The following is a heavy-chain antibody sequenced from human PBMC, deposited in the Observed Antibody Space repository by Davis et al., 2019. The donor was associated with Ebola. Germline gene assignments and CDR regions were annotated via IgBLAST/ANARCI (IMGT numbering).Heavy chain of an antibody. CDR3: ARAITIFGVVTHDAFDI. V-gene: IGHV4-34*01. CDR2: INHSGST. J-gene: IGHJ3*02. D-gene: IGHD3-3*01. CDR1: GGSFSGYY. Sequence: SETLSLTCAVYGGSFSGYYWSWIRQPPGKGLEWIGEINHSGSTNYNPSLKSRVTISVDTSKNQFSLKLSSVTAADTAVYYCARAITIFGVVTHDAFDIWGQGTTVTVSS.